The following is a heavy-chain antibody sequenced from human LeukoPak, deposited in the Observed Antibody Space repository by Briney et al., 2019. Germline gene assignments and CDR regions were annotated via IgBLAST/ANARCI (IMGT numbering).Heavy chain of an antibody. CDR2: IFYSGYT. J-gene: IGHJ5*02. Sequence: SEPLSLTCTVSGGSISGYYWSWFRQPPGKGLEWIGYIFYSGYTNYNPPLKSRVTISVDTSKNHFSLKLTSVTATDTAMYYCARHPSAMTAFDPWGQGTLVTVSS. CDR1: GGSISGYY. V-gene: IGHV4-59*08. CDR3: ARHPSAMTAFDP. D-gene: IGHD2-21*02.